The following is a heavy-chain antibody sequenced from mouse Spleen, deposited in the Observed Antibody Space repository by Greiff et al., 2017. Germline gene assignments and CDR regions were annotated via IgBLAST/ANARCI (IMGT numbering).Heavy chain of an antibody. CDR2: IDPENGNT. CDR1: GFNIKDYY. V-gene: IGHV14-1*02. CDR3: ARAMIFAY. Sequence: VQLKESGAELVRPGALVKLSCKASGFNIKDYYMHWVKQRPEQGLEWIGWIDPENGNTIYDPKFQGKASITADTSSNTAYLQLSSLTSEDTAVYYCARAMIFAYWGQGTLVTVSA. D-gene: IGHD2-3*01. J-gene: IGHJ3*01.